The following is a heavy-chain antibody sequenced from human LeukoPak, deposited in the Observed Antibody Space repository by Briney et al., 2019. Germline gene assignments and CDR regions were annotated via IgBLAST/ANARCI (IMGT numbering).Heavy chain of an antibody. CDR3: ARDGSPHWNDALDY. D-gene: IGHD1-1*01. V-gene: IGHV4-4*07. CDR2: IYTSGST. CDR1: GGSISSYY. Sequence: KPSETLSLTCTVSGGSISSYYWSWIRQPAGKGLEWIGRIYTSGSTNYNPSLKSRVTMSVDTPKNQFSLKLSSVTAADTAVYYCARDGSPHWNDALDYWGQGTLVTVSS. J-gene: IGHJ4*02.